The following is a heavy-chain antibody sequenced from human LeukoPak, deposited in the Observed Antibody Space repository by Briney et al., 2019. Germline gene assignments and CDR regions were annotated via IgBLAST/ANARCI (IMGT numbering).Heavy chain of an antibody. V-gene: IGHV4-39*01. CDR3: ARLPVIAAADTSFDY. CDR1: GGSISSSSYY. J-gene: IGHJ4*02. Sequence: PSETLSLTCTVSGGSISSSSYYWGWIRQPPGKGLEWIGSIYYSGSTYYNPSLKSRVTISVDTSKNQFSLKLSSVTAADTAVYYCARLPVIAAADTSFDYWGQGTLVTVSS. CDR2: IYYSGST. D-gene: IGHD6-13*01.